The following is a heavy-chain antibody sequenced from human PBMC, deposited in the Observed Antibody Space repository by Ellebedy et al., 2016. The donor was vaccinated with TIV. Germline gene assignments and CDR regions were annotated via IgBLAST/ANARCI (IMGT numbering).Heavy chain of an antibody. CDR1: GFSLTIRSVG. J-gene: IGHJ4*02. Sequence: SGPTLVKPAQTLTLTCAFSGFSLTIRSVGVGWLRQPPGEALEWLALIYGNDESHYNTSLKSRLTITKDASKNQVVLTMSNMDPVDTATYFCARTDWKRGPFHNWGQGSLVTVSS. D-gene: IGHD1-1*01. CDR3: ARTDWKRGPFHN. V-gene: IGHV2-5*01. CDR2: IYGNDES.